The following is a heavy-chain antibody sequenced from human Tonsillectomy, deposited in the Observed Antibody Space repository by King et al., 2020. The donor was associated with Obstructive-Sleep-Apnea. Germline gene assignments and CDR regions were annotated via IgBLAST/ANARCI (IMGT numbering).Heavy chain of an antibody. CDR3: ARLYCSSTSCYGDY. D-gene: IGHD2-2*01. Sequence: VQLVESGAEVKKPGESLRISCKGSGYSFTSYWISWVRQMPGKGLEWMGRMDPMDLITTSSPSFQGTATIPADKSFSTAYLQWSSLKASDTAMYYCARLYCSSTSCYGDYWGQGTLVTVSS. CDR1: GYSFTSYW. V-gene: IGHV5-10-1*04. CDR2: MDPMDLIT. J-gene: IGHJ4*02.